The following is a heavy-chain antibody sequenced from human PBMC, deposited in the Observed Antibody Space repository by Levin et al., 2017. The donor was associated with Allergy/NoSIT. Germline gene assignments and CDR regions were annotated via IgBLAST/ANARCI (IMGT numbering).Heavy chain of an antibody. CDR2: ISGSDGST. J-gene: IGHJ4*02. D-gene: IGHD1-26*01. Sequence: GESLKISCAASGITFRYYAMSWVRQAPGKGLEWVSAISGSDGSTYYVDSVKGRFTISRDNSKNTLYLQMNSLRVEDTAIYYCAKDLRDRSRGSYGNWGQGTLVTVSS. CDR1: GITFRYYA. CDR3: AKDLRDRSRGSYGN. V-gene: IGHV3-23*01.